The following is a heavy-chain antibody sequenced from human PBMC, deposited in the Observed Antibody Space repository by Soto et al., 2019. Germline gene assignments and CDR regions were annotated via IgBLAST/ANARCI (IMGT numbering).Heavy chain of an antibody. Sequence: PSETLSLTCTVSGGSISSGGYYWSWTRQHPGKGLEWIGYIYYSGSTNYNPSLKSRVTIPVDTSKNQFSLKLSSVTAADTAVYYCARRVLEGNSSIWFDPWGQGTLVTVSS. V-gene: IGHV4-61*08. CDR1: GGSISSGGYY. J-gene: IGHJ5*02. CDR3: ARRVLEGNSSIWFDP. CDR2: IYYSGST. D-gene: IGHD3-3*01.